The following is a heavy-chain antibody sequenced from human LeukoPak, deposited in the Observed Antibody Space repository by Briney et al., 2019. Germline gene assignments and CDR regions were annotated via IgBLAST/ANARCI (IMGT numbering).Heavy chain of an antibody. CDR1: GFTFSSYS. J-gene: IGHJ4*02. Sequence: GGSLRLSCAASGFTFSSYSMNWVRQAPGKGLEWVSYISSSSSTIYYADSVKGRFTISRDNAKNSLYLQMNSLRAEDTAVYYCAKDGYSSGWYFYPFDYWGQGTLVTVSS. V-gene: IGHV3-48*01. CDR3: AKDGYSSGWYFYPFDY. D-gene: IGHD6-19*01. CDR2: ISSSSSTI.